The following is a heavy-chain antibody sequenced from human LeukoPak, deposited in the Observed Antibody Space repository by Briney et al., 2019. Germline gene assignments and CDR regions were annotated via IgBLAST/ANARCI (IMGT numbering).Heavy chain of an antibody. CDR2: ISGSGGST. J-gene: IGHJ4*02. CDR1: GFTFSSYA. CDR3: AKVVRGVIGFDY. Sequence: PGGSLRLYCAASGFTFSSYAMSWVRQAPGKGLEWVSAISGSGGSTYYADSVKGRFTISRDNSKNTLYLQMNSLRAEDTAVYYCAKVVRGVIGFDYWGQGTLVTVSS. V-gene: IGHV3-23*01. D-gene: IGHD3-10*01.